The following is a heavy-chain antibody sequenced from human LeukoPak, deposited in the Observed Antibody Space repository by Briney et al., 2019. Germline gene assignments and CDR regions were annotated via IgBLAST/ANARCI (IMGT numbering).Heavy chain of an antibody. CDR2: ISSSGSII. Sequence: GGSLRLSCAASGFTFSDYYMCWIRQAPGKGLEWVSYISSSGSIIYHADSVKGRFTISRDNAKNSLYLQMNSLRAEDTAVYYCARAPSSKSVLHFDYWGQGTLVTVSS. V-gene: IGHV3-11*04. CDR3: ARAPSSKSVLHFDY. D-gene: IGHD4-11*01. CDR1: GFTFSDYY. J-gene: IGHJ4*02.